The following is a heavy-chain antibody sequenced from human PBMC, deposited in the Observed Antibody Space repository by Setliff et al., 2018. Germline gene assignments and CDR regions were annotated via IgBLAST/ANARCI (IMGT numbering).Heavy chain of an antibody. CDR2: FHTGGAT. J-gene: IGHJ4*02. CDR3: ARESATIGEFPLYYFDK. V-gene: IGHV4-61*09. D-gene: IGHD3-10*01. CDR1: GGSISGGGFY. Sequence: TLSLTCSVPGGSISGGGFYWSWIRQSAGRGLEWIGHFHTGGATDYNLSLKSRVTISLDSSKNQFSLRLSSVTAADAAVYFCARESATIGEFPLYYFDKWGQGIPVTVSS.